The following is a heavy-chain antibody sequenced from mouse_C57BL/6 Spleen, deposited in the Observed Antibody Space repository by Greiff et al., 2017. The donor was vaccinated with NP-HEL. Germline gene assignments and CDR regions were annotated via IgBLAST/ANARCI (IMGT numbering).Heavy chain of an antibody. CDR3: AREEGVITTVVATRYFDV. D-gene: IGHD1-1*01. Sequence: QVQLQQPGAELVRPGSSVKLSCKASGYTFTSYWMHWVKQRPIQGLEWIGNIDPSDSETHYNQKFKDKATLTVDKSSSTAYMQLSSLTSEDSAVYYCAREEGVITTVVATRYFDVWGTGTTVTVS. V-gene: IGHV1-52*01. J-gene: IGHJ1*03. CDR2: IDPSDSET. CDR1: GYTFTSYW.